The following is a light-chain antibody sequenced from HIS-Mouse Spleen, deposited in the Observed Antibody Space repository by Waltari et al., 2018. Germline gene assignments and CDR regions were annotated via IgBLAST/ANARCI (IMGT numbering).Light chain of an antibody. J-gene: IGLJ3*02. CDR2: DVS. Sequence: QSALTQPRSVSGSPGQSVTISCTGTSSDVGGSHYVPWYQQHPGKAPKPMIYDVSKRPSGVPDRFSGSKSGNTASLTISGLQAEDEADYYCCSYAGSYTWVFGGGTKLTVL. CDR3: CSYAGSYTWV. V-gene: IGLV2-11*01. CDR1: SSDVGGSHY.